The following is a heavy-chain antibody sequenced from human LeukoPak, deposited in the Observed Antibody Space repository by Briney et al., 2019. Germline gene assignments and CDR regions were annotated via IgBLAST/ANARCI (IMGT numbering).Heavy chain of an antibody. CDR2: IYSGGTT. CDR3: ARRLYSSSWSSFDY. Sequence: GGSLRLSCAASGFTVSSNYMSWVRQAPGKGLEWVSVIYSGGTTYYADSVKGRFTISRDNSKNTLYLQMNSLRAEDTAVYYCARRLYSSSWSSFDYWGQGTLVTVSS. V-gene: IGHV3-53*01. J-gene: IGHJ4*02. CDR1: GFTVSSNY. D-gene: IGHD6-13*01.